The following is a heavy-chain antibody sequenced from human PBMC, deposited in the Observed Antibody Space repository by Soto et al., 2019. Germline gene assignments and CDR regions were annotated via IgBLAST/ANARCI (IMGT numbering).Heavy chain of an antibody. CDR2: IDPSDSYT. J-gene: IGHJ3*02. CDR1: GYSFTSYW. CDR3: ATTYYDILTGYSYDGAFDI. Sequence: GESLKISCKGSGYSFTSYWISWVRQMPGKGLEWMGRIDPSDSYTNYSPSFQGHVTISADKSISTAYLQWSSLKASDTAMYYCATTYYDILTGYSYDGAFDIWGQGTMVTVS. D-gene: IGHD3-9*01. V-gene: IGHV5-10-1*01.